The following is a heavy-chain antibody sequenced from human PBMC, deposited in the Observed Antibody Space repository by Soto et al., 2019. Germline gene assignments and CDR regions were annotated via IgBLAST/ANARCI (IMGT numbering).Heavy chain of an antibody. CDR2: INPNSGGT. Sequence: QVQLVQSGAEVKKPGASVKVSCKASGYTFTGYYMHWVRQAPGQGLEWMGWINPNSGGTNYAQKFQGRVTMTRDTSISTAYMELSRLRSDDTAVYYCARENSSSFYYYYGMDVWGQGTTVTVSS. J-gene: IGHJ6*02. CDR1: GYTFTGYY. D-gene: IGHD6-6*01. CDR3: ARENSSSFYYYYGMDV. V-gene: IGHV1-2*02.